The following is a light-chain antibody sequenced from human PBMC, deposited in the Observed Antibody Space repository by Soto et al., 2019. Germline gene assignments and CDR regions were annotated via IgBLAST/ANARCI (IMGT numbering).Light chain of an antibody. CDR1: QSVSNN. CDR3: QQYNNWPPGT. CDR2: DAS. V-gene: IGKV3-15*01. Sequence: ILMTQSPATLSVSPGERATLSCRASQSVSNNLAWYQQKPGQAPRLLIYDASTRATGIPARFSGSGSGTEFTLTLSGLQSEDFAVYYCQQYNNWPPGTFGQGTKVEIK. J-gene: IGKJ1*01.